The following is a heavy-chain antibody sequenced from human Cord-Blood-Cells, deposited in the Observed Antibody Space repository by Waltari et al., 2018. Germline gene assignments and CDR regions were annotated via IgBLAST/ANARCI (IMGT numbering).Heavy chain of an antibody. CDR3: ARHADYYGSGSYYPYYFDY. V-gene: IGHV4-59*08. J-gene: IGHJ4*02. CDR2: IYYSGST. D-gene: IGHD3-10*01. Sequence: QVQLQESGPGLVKPSETLSLTCTVSGGSISSYYWSWIRQPPGKGLEGIGYIYYSGSTNYNPSLKSRVTISVDTSKNQFSLKLSSVTAADTAVYYCARHADYYGSGSYYPYYFDYWGQGTLVTVSS. CDR1: GGSISSYY.